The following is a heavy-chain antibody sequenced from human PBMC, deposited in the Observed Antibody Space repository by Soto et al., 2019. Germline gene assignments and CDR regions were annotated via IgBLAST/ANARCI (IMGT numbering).Heavy chain of an antibody. D-gene: IGHD4-4*01. CDR1: GYNFISYW. J-gene: IGHJ1*01. CDR2: VFPGDSDT. CDR3: ARVKKATTDIEYFQE. V-gene: IGHV5-51*01. Sequence: EGLLVQSGAEVKEPGESLKISCRASGYNFISYWIAWLRQMPGKGLVWMGRVFPGDSDTIYSPSFQGLVTISVDKSISTSYLQWRGLKASDSALYYCARVKKATTDIEYFQEWGQGTLVTVSP.